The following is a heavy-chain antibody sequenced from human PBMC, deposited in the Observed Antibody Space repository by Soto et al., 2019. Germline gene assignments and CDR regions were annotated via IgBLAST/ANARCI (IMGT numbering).Heavy chain of an antibody. J-gene: IGHJ6*02. CDR1: GGTFSSYA. D-gene: IGHD1-7*01. Sequence: ASVKVSCKASGGTFSSYAISWVRQAPGQGLEWMGGIIPIFGTANYAQKFQGRVTITADKSTSTAYMELSSLRSEDTAVYYCARDQSACGYNWNYGLCGMDVWGQGTTVTVSS. CDR3: ARDQSACGYNWNYGLCGMDV. V-gene: IGHV1-69*06. CDR2: IIPIFGTA.